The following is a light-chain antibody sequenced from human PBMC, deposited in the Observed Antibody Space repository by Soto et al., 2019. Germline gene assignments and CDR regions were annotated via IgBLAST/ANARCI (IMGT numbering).Light chain of an antibody. J-gene: IGKJ4*01. CDR2: ATS. Sequence: AIQMTQSPSSLSASVGDRVTITCRASQGIRNDLGWYQQKPGKAPKLLIYATSTLQSGVPSRFSGSGSGTDFTLTIGSLQPEDFATYYCLQDYDDPLTFGGGTKVEIK. V-gene: IGKV1-6*01. CDR3: LQDYDDPLT. CDR1: QGIRND.